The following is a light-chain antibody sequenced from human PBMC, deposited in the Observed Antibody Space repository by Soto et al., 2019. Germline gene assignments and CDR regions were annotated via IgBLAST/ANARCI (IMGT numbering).Light chain of an antibody. CDR2: DTS. CDR3: QPYNNWPHT. V-gene: IGKV3-15*01. Sequence: VTTQDPAILSVSPGHRASLSYRASQSVSSNLAWYQHKPGQTPRLLIYDTSTRATGVPARFSGSRSGPEFTLSINSLQSEDFAIYYCQPYNNWPHTFGGGTKVDIK. J-gene: IGKJ4*01. CDR1: QSVSSN.